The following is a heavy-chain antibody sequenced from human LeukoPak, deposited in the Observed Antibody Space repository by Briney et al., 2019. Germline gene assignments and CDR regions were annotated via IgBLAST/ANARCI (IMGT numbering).Heavy chain of an antibody. CDR3: ARDMMSSTSPNWFDP. Sequence: SVKVSCKASGGTFSSYATSWVRQAPGQGLEWMGGIIPIFGTANYAQKFQGRVTITADESTSTAYMELSSLRSEDTAVYYCARDMMSSTSPNWFDPWGQGTLVTVSS. J-gene: IGHJ5*02. CDR1: GGTFSSYA. D-gene: IGHD2-2*01. CDR2: IIPIFGTA. V-gene: IGHV1-69*13.